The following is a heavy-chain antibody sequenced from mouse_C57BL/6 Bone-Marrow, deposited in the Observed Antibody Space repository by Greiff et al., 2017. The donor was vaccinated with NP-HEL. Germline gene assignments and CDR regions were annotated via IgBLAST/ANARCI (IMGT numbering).Heavy chain of an antibody. J-gene: IGHJ3*01. Sequence: VQLQQPGAELVKPGASVKLSCKASGYTFTSYWMQWVKQRPGQGLEWIGEIDPSDSYTNYNQKFKGKATLTVDTSSSPAYMQLSSLTSEDSAVYYCARGTFYYGSSYVQFAYWGQGTLVTVSA. CDR2: IDPSDSYT. CDR1: GYTFTSYW. CDR3: ARGTFYYGSSYVQFAY. V-gene: IGHV1-50*01. D-gene: IGHD1-1*01.